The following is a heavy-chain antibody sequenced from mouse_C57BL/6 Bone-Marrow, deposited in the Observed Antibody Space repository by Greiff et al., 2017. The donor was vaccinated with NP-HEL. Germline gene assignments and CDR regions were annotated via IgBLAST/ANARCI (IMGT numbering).Heavy chain of an antibody. V-gene: IGHV1-81*01. CDR2: IYPRSGNT. CDR3: ARLLLFAY. J-gene: IGHJ3*01. D-gene: IGHD2-1*01. Sequence: QVHVKQSGAELARPGASVKLSCKASGYTFTSYGISWVKQRTGQGLEWIGEIYPRSGNTYYNEKFKGKATLTADKSSSTAYMELRSLTSEDSAVYFCARLLLFAYWGQGTLVTVSA. CDR1: GYTFTSYG.